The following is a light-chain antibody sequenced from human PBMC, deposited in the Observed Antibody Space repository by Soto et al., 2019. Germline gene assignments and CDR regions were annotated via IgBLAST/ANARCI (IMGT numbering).Light chain of an antibody. CDR2: DAS. CDR1: QSVSSY. CDR3: QQRSNWQGT. V-gene: IGKV3-11*01. J-gene: IGKJ1*01. Sequence: EIVLTKSPATLSLSPGERATLSCRASQSVSSYLAWYQQKPGQAPRLLIHDASNRATGIPARFSGSGSGTDFTLTISSLEPEDFAVYYCQQRSNWQGTFGQGTKVEIK.